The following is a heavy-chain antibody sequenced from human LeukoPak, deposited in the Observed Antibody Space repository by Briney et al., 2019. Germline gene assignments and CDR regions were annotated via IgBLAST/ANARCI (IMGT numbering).Heavy chain of an antibody. CDR1: GFTFDDYG. Sequence: GGSLRLSCAASGFTFDDYGMSWVRQAPGKGLEWVSGINWNGGSTGYADSVKGRFTISRDNAKNSLYLQMNGLRAEDTAVYYCARAFNTGYSSSWPRGWFDPWGQGTLVTVSS. V-gene: IGHV3-20*04. D-gene: IGHD6-13*01. J-gene: IGHJ5*02. CDR2: INWNGGST. CDR3: ARAFNTGYSSSWPRGWFDP.